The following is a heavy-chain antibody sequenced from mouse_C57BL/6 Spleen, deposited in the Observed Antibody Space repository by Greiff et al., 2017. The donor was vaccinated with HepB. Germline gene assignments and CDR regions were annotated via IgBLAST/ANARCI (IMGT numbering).Heavy chain of an antibody. J-gene: IGHJ3*01. CDR1: GFNINDDY. Sequence: EVQLQESGAELVRPGASVKLSCTASGFNINDDYMHWVKQRPEQGLEWIGCIDPENGDTEYASKFQGKATITADTSSNTAYLQLSSLTSEDTAVYYCTTNIRYDPTFAYWGQGTLVTVSA. D-gene: IGHD2-12*01. V-gene: IGHV14-4*01. CDR2: IDPENGDT. CDR3: TTNIRYDPTFAY.